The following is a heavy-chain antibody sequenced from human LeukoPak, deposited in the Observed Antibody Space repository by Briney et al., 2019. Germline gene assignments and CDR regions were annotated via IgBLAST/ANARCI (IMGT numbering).Heavy chain of an antibody. V-gene: IGHV3-30*18. CDR1: GFTFSSYS. D-gene: IGHD3-10*01. J-gene: IGHJ4*02. CDR2: ISYDGSNK. Sequence: QPGGSLRLSCAASGFTFSSYSMNWVRQAPGKGLEWVAVISYDGSNKYYADPVKGRFTISRDNSKNTLYLQMNSLRAEDTAVYYCANGIGSGSGFDYWGQGTLVTVSS. CDR3: ANGIGSGSGFDY.